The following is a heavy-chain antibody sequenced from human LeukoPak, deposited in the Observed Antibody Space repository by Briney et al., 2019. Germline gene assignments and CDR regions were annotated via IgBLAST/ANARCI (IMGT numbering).Heavy chain of an antibody. J-gene: IGHJ4*02. CDR1: GLSISGQW. CDR2: IKHDGSEE. V-gene: IGHV3-7*01. CDR3: GYTNNFYH. D-gene: IGHD3-16*02. Sequence: RAGESLRLSCVASGLSISGQWMNWVRQAPGQGLEWVANIKHDGSEEYYVDSAKGRFTISRDDGRNSVSLQMNSVRAEDTAVYYCGYTNNFYHWGQGTLVVVSS.